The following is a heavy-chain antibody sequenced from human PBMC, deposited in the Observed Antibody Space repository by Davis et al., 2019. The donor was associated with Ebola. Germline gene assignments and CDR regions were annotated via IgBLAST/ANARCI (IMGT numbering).Heavy chain of an antibody. D-gene: IGHD3-3*01. CDR2: IRSKANSYAT. CDR3: TRAVLSHYDFWSGYPPGGMDV. Sequence: GGSLRLSCAASGFTFSGSAMHWVRQASGKGLEWVGRIRSKANSYATAYAASVKGRFTISRDDSKNTAYLQMNSLKTEDTAVYYCTRAVLSHYDFWSGYPPGGMDVWGQGTTVTVSS. CDR1: GFTFSGSA. V-gene: IGHV3-73*01. J-gene: IGHJ6*02.